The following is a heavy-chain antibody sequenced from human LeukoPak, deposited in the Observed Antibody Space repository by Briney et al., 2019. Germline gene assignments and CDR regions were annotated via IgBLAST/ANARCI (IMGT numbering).Heavy chain of an antibody. V-gene: IGHV3-74*01. D-gene: IGHD2-8*01. J-gene: IGHJ3*02. CDR3: ARDRLTNDAFDI. CDR1: GFTFNSYW. CDR2: INSDGSGT. Sequence: TGGSLRLSCAASGFTFNSYWMHWVRQAPGKGLVRVSRINSDGSGTSDADFVKGRFTISRDNSKNTLYLQMNNLRAEDTAMYYCARDRLTNDAFDIWGQGTMVTVSS.